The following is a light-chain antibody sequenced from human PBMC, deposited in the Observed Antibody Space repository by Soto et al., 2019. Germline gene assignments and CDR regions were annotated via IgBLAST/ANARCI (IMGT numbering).Light chain of an antibody. J-gene: IGKJ1*01. CDR3: QQSYSTPWT. CDR2: AAS. CDR1: QSISSY. V-gene: IGKV1-39*01. Sequence: DIQMTQYPSSLSASVGDIVTITCRASQSISSYLNWYQQKPGKAPKLLIYAASSLQSGVPSRFSGSGSGTDFTLTISSLQPEDFATYYCQQSYSTPWTFGQGTKVDIK.